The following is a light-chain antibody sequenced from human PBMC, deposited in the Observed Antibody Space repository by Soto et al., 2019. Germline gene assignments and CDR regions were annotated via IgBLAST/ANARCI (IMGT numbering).Light chain of an antibody. CDR2: GAS. V-gene: IGKV3-20*01. CDR1: QSVSSSY. Sequence: VLTQSPATLYLSPGERATLSCRASQSVSSSYLAWYQQKPGQAPRLLIYGASSRATGIPNRFSGSGSGTDFTLTISRLEPEDFAVYYCQQYGSSFTFGPGTKVDIK. J-gene: IGKJ3*01. CDR3: QQYGSSFT.